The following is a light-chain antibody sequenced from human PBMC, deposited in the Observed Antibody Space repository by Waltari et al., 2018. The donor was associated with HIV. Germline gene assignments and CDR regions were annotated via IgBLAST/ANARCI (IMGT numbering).Light chain of an antibody. CDR3: AAWDDSLNGWV. J-gene: IGLJ3*02. CDR2: SNN. CDR1: SSNIGSNP. V-gene: IGLV1-44*01. Sequence: QSVLTQPPSASGTPGQRVTISCSGSSSNIGSNPVTWYQQLPGTSPKLLIYSNNQRPSGVPDRCSGSKSGTSASLAISGLQSEDEADYYCAAWDDSLNGWVFGGGTKLTVL.